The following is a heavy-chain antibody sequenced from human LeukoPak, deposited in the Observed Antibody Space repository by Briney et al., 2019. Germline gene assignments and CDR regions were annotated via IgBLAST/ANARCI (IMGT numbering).Heavy chain of an antibody. V-gene: IGHV4-4*07. CDR1: GSSISSYY. D-gene: IGHD6-19*01. Sequence: PSETLSLTCTVSGSSISSYYWSWIRQPAGKGLEWIGRIYTSGSTNYNPSLKSRVTMSVDTSKNQFSLKLSSVTAADTAVYYCARCSYSSGCYWYFDLWGRGTLVTVSS. J-gene: IGHJ2*01. CDR3: ARCSYSSGCYWYFDL. CDR2: IYTSGST.